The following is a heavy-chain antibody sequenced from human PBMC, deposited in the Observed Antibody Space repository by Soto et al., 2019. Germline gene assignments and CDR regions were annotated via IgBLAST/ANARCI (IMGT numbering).Heavy chain of an antibody. V-gene: IGHV2-70*01. CDR3: TRSTNWNHAYYFDY. Sequence: SGTTLVNPKQTLILTCAFSGFSLSLKGMSVSWIRQPPGKALEFLALIDWEEEKFYSPSLRTRLTVSKDTSKSQVVLTLTNVDPVDTATYYCTRSTNWNHAYYFDYWGQGTRVTVSS. D-gene: IGHD1-20*01. J-gene: IGHJ4*02. CDR1: GFSLSLKGMS. CDR2: IDWEEEK.